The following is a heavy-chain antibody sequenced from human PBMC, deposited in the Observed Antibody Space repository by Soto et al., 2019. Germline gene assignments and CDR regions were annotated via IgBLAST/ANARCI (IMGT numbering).Heavy chain of an antibody. CDR1: GGTFSSYA. Sequence: ASVKVSCKASGGTFSSYAISWVRQAPGQGLEWMGGIIPIFGTANYAQKFQGRVTITADESTSTAYMELSSLRSEDTAVYYCARVYDYYDSSGYYGYWGQGTLVTVSS. V-gene: IGHV1-69*13. CDR2: IIPIFGTA. CDR3: ARVYDYYDSSGYYGY. J-gene: IGHJ4*02. D-gene: IGHD3-22*01.